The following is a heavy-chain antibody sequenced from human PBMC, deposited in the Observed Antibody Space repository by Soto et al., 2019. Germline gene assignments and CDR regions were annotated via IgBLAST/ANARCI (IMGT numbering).Heavy chain of an antibody. Sequence: ASVKVSCKVSGSRFSNYVISWVRQAPGHGLEWLGRIIPIFNSTKYAQSFQGRVAITADKSTSTASLELSSLRSDDTAVYYCAREGRGKKAGYNGLVSLGYWGQGTLVTVSS. CDR1: GSRFSNYV. D-gene: IGHD2-2*02. V-gene: IGHV1-69*06. J-gene: IGHJ4*02. CDR2: IIPIFNST. CDR3: AREGRGKKAGYNGLVSLGY.